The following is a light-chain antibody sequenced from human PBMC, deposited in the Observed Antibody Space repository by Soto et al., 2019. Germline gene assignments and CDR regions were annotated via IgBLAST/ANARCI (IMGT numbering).Light chain of an antibody. V-gene: IGKV1-5*03. J-gene: IGKJ1*01. CDR3: QQYSLYPWT. Sequence: DIQMTQSPSTLSASMGDRVSITCRASQTISDWLAWYQQKPGKAPKLLIYQASSLKSGVPSRFSGSGSGTEFTLTISPLQSDDFATYYCQQYSLYPWTFGQGTNVEI. CDR1: QTISDW. CDR2: QAS.